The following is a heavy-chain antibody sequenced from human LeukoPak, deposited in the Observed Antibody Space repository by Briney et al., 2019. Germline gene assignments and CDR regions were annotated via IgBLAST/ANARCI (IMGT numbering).Heavy chain of an antibody. CDR1: GGTFSSYT. Sequence: VKVSCKASGGTFSSYTISWVRQAPGQGLEWMGRIIPILGIANYAQKFQGRVTITADKSTGTAYMELSSLRSEDTAVYYCARDLVDTAMVTDVDYWGQGTLVTVSS. CDR2: IIPILGIA. D-gene: IGHD5-18*01. J-gene: IGHJ4*02. CDR3: ARDLVDTAMVTDVDY. V-gene: IGHV1-69*10.